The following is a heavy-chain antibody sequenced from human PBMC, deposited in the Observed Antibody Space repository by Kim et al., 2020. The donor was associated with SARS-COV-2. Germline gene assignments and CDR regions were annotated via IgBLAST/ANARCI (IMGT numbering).Heavy chain of an antibody. V-gene: IGHV2-5*02. CDR1: GFSLSTSGVG. Sequence: SGPTLVKPTQTLTLTCTFSGFSLSTSGVGVGWIRQPPGKALEWLALIYWDDDKRYSPSLKSRLTITKDTSKNQVVLTMTNMDPVDTATYYCAHGSSGPPSYYDFGGGPTSSYYGMDVWGQGTTVPVSS. D-gene: IGHD3-3*01. CDR2: IYWDDDK. J-gene: IGHJ6*02. CDR3: AHGSSGPPSYYDFGGGPTSSYYGMDV.